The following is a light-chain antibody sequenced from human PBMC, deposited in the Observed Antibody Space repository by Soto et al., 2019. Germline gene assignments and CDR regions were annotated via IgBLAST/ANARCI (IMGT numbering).Light chain of an antibody. CDR2: ANT. CDR1: SSNIGNNY. J-gene: IGLJ3*02. CDR3: ATWDDSLGGPL. V-gene: IGLV1-47*02. Sequence: QSVLTQPTSASGTPGHRVTISCFGSSSNIGNNYLYWYQQLPGTAPKLIIYANTQRPSGVPDRFSASKSGTSASLAIIGLRSDDEADYYCATWDDSLGGPLFGGGTQLTVL.